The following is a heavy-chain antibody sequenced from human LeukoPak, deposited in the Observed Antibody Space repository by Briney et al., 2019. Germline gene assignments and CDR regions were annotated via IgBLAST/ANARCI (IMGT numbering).Heavy chain of an antibody. CDR2: INPNSGGT. Sequence: ASVKVSCKASGYTFTGYYMHWVRQAPGQGLEWMGWINPNSGGTNYAQKFQGRVTMTRDTSISTAYMELSRLRSDDTAVYYCARGTYYYDSSGYTALDYWGQGTLVTVSS. J-gene: IGHJ4*02. CDR1: GYTFTGYY. D-gene: IGHD3-22*01. V-gene: IGHV1-2*02. CDR3: ARGTYYYDSSGYTALDY.